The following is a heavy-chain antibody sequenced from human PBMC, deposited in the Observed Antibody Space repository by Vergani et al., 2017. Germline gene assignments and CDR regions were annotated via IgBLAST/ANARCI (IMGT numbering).Heavy chain of an antibody. D-gene: IGHD1-26*01. J-gene: IGHJ4*02. CDR1: GGSISSYY. CDR3: ARERPSSLISGSYYYFDY. V-gene: IGHV4-59*01. Sequence: QVQLHESGPGLVKPSETLSLTCTVSGGSISSYYWSWIRQPPGKGLEWIGYIYYSGSTNYNPSLKSRVTISVDTSKNQFSLKLRSVTAADTAVYYCARERPSSLISGSYYYFDYWGQGTLVTVSS. CDR2: IYYSGST.